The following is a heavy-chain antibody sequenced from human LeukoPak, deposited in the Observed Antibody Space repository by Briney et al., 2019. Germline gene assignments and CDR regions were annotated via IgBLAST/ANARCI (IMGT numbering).Heavy chain of an antibody. D-gene: IGHD1-1*01. V-gene: IGHV3-21*01. CDR1: GFTFSSYG. Sequence: GVLRLSCAASGFTFSSYGMNWVRQAPGKGLEWVSSISSSSSYIYYADSVKGRFTISRDNAKNSLYLQMNSLRAEDTAVYYCARAQYNWNDGNWFDPWGQGTLVTVSS. CDR2: ISSSSSYI. CDR3: ARAQYNWNDGNWFDP. J-gene: IGHJ5*02.